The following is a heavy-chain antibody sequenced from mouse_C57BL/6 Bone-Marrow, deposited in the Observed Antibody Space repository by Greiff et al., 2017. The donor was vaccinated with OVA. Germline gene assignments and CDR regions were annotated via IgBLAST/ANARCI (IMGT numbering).Heavy chain of an antibody. V-gene: IGHV1-63*01. Sequence: VQLQQSGAELVRPGTSVKMSCKASGYTFTNYWIGWAKQRPGHGLEWIGDIYPGGGYTNYNEKFKGKATLTADKSSSTAYMQFSSLTSEDSAIYYCARKGYSNYPPYWYFDVWGTGTTVTVSS. CDR3: ARKGYSNYPPYWYFDV. J-gene: IGHJ1*03. CDR2: IYPGGGYT. D-gene: IGHD2-5*01. CDR1: GYTFTNYW.